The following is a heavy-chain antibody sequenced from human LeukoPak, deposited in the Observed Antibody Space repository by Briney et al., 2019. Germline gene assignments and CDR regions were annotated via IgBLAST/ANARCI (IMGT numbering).Heavy chain of an antibody. D-gene: IGHD3-3*01. CDR3: AKSVAIYFYYGLDV. V-gene: IGHV3-30-3*02. Sequence: GGSLRLSCAASGFTFSSYAMHWVRQAPGKGLEWVAVISYDGSNKYYADSVKGRFTISRDNSKNTLFLQMNSLRVEDTAPYYCAKSVAIYFYYGLDVWGQGTTVTVSS. J-gene: IGHJ6*02. CDR1: GFTFSSYA. CDR2: ISYDGSNK.